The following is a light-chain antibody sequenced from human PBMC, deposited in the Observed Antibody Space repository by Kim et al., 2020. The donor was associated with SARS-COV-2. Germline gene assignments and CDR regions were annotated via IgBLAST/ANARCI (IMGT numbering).Light chain of an antibody. Sequence: IQLTQSPSSLSASVGDRVTITCRANQDISNYVAWYQRRPGKAPNLLIHAASTLQSGVPSRFRGSGSGTEFTLTISSLQPEDFATYYCQQLDSYPLTFGGGTKVDIK. V-gene: IGKV1-9*01. CDR3: QQLDSYPLT. CDR2: AAS. CDR1: QDISNY. J-gene: IGKJ4*01.